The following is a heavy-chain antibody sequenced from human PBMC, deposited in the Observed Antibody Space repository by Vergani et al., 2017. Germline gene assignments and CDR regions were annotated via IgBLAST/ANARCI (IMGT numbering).Heavy chain of an antibody. Sequence: QLQLQESGPGLVKPSETLSLTCTVSGGSISSSSYYWGWIRQPPGKGLEWIGGIYYSGSTYYNPSLQSRVTISVDTCKNQFSLKLSSVTTADTAVYYCARDVREYYYDSSAGRYFDLWGRGTLVTVSS. CDR1: GGSISSSSYY. V-gene: IGHV4-39*07. CDR3: ARDVREYYYDSSAGRYFDL. CDR2: IYYSGST. D-gene: IGHD3-22*01. J-gene: IGHJ2*01.